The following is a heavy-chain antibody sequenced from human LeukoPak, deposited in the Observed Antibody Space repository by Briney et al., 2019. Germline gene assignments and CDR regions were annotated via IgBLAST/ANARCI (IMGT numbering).Heavy chain of an antibody. D-gene: IGHD2-2*01. J-gene: IGHJ4*02. V-gene: IGHV3-15*07. CDR3: TTDGEYCSSTSCYRVDY. CDR2: IKSKTDGGTT. CDR1: GFTFSSHG. Sequence: KAGGSLRLSCAASGFTFSSHGMHWVRQAPGKGLEWVGRIKSKTDGGTTDYAAPVKGRFTISRDDSKNTLYLQMNSLKTEDTAVYYCTTDGEYCSSTSCYRVDYWGQGTLVTVSS.